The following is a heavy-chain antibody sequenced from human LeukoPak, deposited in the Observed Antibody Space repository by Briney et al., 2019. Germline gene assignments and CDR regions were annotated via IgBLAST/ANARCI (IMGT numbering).Heavy chain of an antibody. CDR2: ISGGGGST. CDR1: GFTFSNYA. V-gene: IGHV3-23*01. Sequence: GGSLRLSCAASGFTFSNYAMSWVRQAPGKGLEWVSGISGGGGSTSYADSVKGRFTISRDNSKNTLYLQMNSLRAEDTAVYYCAKSVGYHYYYDMDVWGQGTTVTVSS. CDR3: AKSVGYHYYYDMDV. J-gene: IGHJ6*02.